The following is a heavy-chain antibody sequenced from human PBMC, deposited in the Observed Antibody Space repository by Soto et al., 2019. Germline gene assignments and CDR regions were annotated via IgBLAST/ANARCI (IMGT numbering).Heavy chain of an antibody. J-gene: IGHJ5*01. CDR2: IGVTGGT. D-gene: IGHD3-9*01. Sequence: GGSLRVSCTASGGTFSTYAMSWARQAPGKGLEWVSSIGVTGGTYYADSVKVRFAISRDNSRNTLDLQMNSLRAADPAVYYCEHKYLFASWARGTPVLVSA. CDR1: GGTFSTYA. CDR3: EHKYLFAS. V-gene: IGHV3-23*01.